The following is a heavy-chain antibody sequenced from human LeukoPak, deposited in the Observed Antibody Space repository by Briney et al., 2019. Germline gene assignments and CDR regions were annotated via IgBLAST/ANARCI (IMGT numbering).Heavy chain of an antibody. CDR2: ISAYNGNT. D-gene: IGHD4-23*01. CDR3: WRDLVTRFDY. J-gene: IGHJ4*02. Sequence: GASVKVSCKASGYTFTSYGISWVRQAPGLGLEWMGWISAYNGNTNYVQNLQGRVTMTTDTSTSTAYMELRSLRSDDTAVYYCWRDLVTRFDYWGQGTLVTVSS. V-gene: IGHV1-18*01. CDR1: GYTFTSYG.